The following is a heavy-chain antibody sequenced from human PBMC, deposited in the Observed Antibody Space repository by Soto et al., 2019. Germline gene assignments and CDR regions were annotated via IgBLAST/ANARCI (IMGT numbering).Heavy chain of an antibody. J-gene: IGHJ4*02. CDR1: GYSFTSYF. D-gene: IGHD3-16*01. CDR2: IYPGDSDT. Sequence: PGESLKISCEGSGYSFTSYFIGWVRQMPGKGLEWMGTIYPGDSDTRYSPSFQGQVTISADKSISTAYLQWSSLQASDTAMYYCARRFAQGRSPSCADYWGQGTLVTVS. V-gene: IGHV5-51*01. CDR3: ARRFAQGRSPSCADY.